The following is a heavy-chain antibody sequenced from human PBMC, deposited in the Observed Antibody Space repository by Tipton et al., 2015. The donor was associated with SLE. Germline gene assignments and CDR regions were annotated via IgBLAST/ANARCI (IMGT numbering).Heavy chain of an antibody. J-gene: IGHJ3*02. CDR1: GGSISGSSYY. CDR3: ARVGGMAVAVAFDI. CDR2: IYYSGTS. D-gene: IGHD6-19*01. V-gene: IGHV4-39*07. Sequence: TLSLTCTVSGGSISGSSYYWGWIRQPPGKGLEWIGSIYYSGTSYYNPSLESRVTISVDTSRNQFSLKLDAVTAADTAVYYCARVGGMAVAVAFDIWGQGTVVTVSS.